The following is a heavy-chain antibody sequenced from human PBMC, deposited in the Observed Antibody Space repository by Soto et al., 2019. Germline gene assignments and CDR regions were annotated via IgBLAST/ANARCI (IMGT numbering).Heavy chain of an antibody. CDR2: IYYSGST. CDR1: GGSISSSSYY. Sequence: QLQLQESGPGLVKPSETLSLTCTVSGGSISSSSYYWGWIRQPPGKGLEWIGSIYYSGSTYYNPSLKSRVTISVDTSKNQFSLKLSSVTAADTAVYYCARTTSVKEIVVVVAAEAFDYWGQGTLVTVSS. V-gene: IGHV4-39*01. D-gene: IGHD2-15*01. CDR3: ARTTSVKEIVVVVAAEAFDY. J-gene: IGHJ4*02.